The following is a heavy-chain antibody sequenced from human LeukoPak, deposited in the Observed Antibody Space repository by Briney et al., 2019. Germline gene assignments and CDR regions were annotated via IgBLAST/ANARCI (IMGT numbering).Heavy chain of an antibody. CDR1: GFTFSNSA. J-gene: IGHJ4*02. D-gene: IGHD2-2*01. CDR3: AAGSSVDCSRTSCPPTDY. CDR2: ISFDGTNK. Sequence: PGGSLRLSCAASGFTFSNSAMHWVRQAPGKGLEWVAVISFDGTNKYYADSVKGRFTIYRDNSKNTVYVQMSSLRGDDSGVYYCAAGSSVDCSRTSCPPTDYWGQGALVTVSS. V-gene: IGHV3-30-3*01.